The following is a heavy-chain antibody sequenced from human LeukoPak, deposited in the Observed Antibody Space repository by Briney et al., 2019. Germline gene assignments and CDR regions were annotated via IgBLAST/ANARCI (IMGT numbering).Heavy chain of an antibody. CDR1: GFSLTSNG. Sequence: GGSLRLSCAASGFSLTSNGMHWVRQAPGKGLEWVAFISHDGNKKYYADSVKGRFTVSRDSSKSTLFLQMDSLRRDDTAVYYCARDIRVRYMPMVRAVEYYQYHAMDVWGQGTTVTVTS. V-gene: IGHV3-30*03. CDR2: ISHDGNKK. CDR3: ARDIRVRYMPMVRAVEYYQYHAMDV. J-gene: IGHJ6*02. D-gene: IGHD3-10*01.